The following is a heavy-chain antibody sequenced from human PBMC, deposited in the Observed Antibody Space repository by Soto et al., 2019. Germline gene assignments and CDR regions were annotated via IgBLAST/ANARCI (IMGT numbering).Heavy chain of an antibody. V-gene: IGHV3-23*01. Sequence: GGSLRLSCAASGFSFNSYAMSWVRQAPGTGLEWVSAISGSGGSTYYADSVKGRFTISRDNSKNTLYLQMTSLRAEDTAIYYCATRTWNPDYWGQGTLVTVSS. J-gene: IGHJ4*02. CDR2: ISGSGGST. D-gene: IGHD1-1*01. CDR3: ATRTWNPDY. CDR1: GFSFNSYA.